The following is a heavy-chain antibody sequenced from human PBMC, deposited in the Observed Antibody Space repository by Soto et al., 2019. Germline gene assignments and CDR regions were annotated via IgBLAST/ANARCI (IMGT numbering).Heavy chain of an antibody. CDR2: IYYSGST. CDR3: ARGRDGYNYEIAFDI. CDR1: GGSISSGGYD. D-gene: IGHD5-12*01. Sequence: TLSLTCTVSGGSISSGGYDWSWIRRHPGKGLEWIGYIYYSGSTYYNPSLKSRVTISVDTSKNQFSLKLSSVTAADTAVYYCARGRDGYNYEIAFDIWGQGTMVTVSS. V-gene: IGHV4-31*03. J-gene: IGHJ3*02.